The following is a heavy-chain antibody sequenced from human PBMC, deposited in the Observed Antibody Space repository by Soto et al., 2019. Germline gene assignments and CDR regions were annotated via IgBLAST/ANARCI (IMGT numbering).Heavy chain of an antibody. CDR2: IFHSGST. D-gene: IGHD1-26*01. V-gene: IGHV4-4*02. Sequence: PSETLSLTCAVFGGSISTSNLWTWVRQPPGKGLDWIGEIFHSGSTNYNSSLMGRVTISVDKANNQFSLKLSSGTAADTAVYYCAHRPIVGAAIWGQGTLVTVSS. CDR1: GGSISTSNL. J-gene: IGHJ4*02. CDR3: AHRPIVGAAI.